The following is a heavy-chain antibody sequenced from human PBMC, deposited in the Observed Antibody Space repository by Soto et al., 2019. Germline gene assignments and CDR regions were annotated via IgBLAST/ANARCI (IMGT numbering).Heavy chain of an antibody. CDR2: ISYDGSNK. J-gene: IGHJ6*02. D-gene: IGHD3-22*01. CDR3: DLIEDSGSYYYGMDV. CDR1: GFTFSSYA. Sequence: GGSLRLSCAASGFTFSSYAMHWVRQAPGKGLEWVAVISYDGSNKYYADSVKGRFTISRDNSKNTLYLQTNSLRAEDTAVYYCDLIEDSGSYYYGMDVWGQGTTVTVSS. V-gene: IGHV3-30-3*01.